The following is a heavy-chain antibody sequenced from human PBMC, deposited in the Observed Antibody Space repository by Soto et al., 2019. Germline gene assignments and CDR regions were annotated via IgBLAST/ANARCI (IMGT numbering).Heavy chain of an antibody. D-gene: IGHD6-6*01. Sequence: VQLVESGGGVVQPGKSLRLSCAASGFTFSSYAMHWARQAPGKGLEWVTVISIRGGDEYYTESVRGRFTISRDDSKNTLYLGMDSLRVEDTAVYYCARGTIVARQHLDYWGQGTLVTVSS. CDR2: ISIRGGDE. CDR3: ARGTIVARQHLDY. J-gene: IGHJ4*02. V-gene: IGHV3-30*03. CDR1: GFTFSSYA.